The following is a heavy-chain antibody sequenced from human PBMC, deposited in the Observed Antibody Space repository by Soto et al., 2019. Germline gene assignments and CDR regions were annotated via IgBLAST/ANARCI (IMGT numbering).Heavy chain of an antibody. D-gene: IGHD3-3*01. CDR2: IYSGGST. CDR1: GFNRSCNY. CDR3: ARPITTPNDAFDI. V-gene: IGHV3-66*04. J-gene: IGHJ3*02. Sequence: GFLRLFCSASGFNRSCNYISWVRQAPGKGLEWVSVIYSGGSTYYADSVKGRFTISRDNSKNTLYLQMNSLRAEDTAVYYCARPITTPNDAFDIWGQGTMVTVSS.